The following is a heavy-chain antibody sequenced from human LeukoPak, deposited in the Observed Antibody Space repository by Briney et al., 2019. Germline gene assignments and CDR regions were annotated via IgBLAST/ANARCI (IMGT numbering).Heavy chain of an antibody. CDR3: ARVRDGSQDY. CDR1: GFPFSSYE. J-gene: IGHJ4*02. V-gene: IGHV3-48*03. CDR2: ISSGGSTL. Sequence: GFPRLPCEASGFPFSSYEMNWVRQAPGKGLEWVSYISSGGSTLYYADSVKGRFTISRDNAKNSLYLQMNSLRAEDTAFYYCARVRDGSQDYWGQGTLVTVSS. D-gene: IGHD5-24*01.